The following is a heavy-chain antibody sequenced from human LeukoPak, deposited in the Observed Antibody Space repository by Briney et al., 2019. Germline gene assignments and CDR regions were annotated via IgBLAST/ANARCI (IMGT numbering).Heavy chain of an antibody. D-gene: IGHD1-1*01. CDR1: GYTFTNYF. J-gene: IGHJ3*02. CDR3: ARVELERSVDAFDI. V-gene: IGHV1-46*01. Sequence: GASVKVSCKASGYTFTNYFMHWVRQAPGQGLEWMGIINPSGGSTSNAQKFQGRVAMTRDTSTSTVYMELSSLRSEDTAVYYCARVELERSVDAFDIWGQGTLVTVSS. CDR2: INPSGGST.